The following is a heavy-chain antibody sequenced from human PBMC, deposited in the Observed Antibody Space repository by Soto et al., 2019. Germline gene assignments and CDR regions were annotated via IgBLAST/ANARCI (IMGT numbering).Heavy chain of an antibody. V-gene: IGHV3-9*01. J-gene: IGHJ5*02. D-gene: IGHD6-13*01. CDR3: AKDSLVVAAAGIGPEGYNWFDP. CDR2: ISWNSGSI. CDR1: GFTFDDYA. Sequence: GGSLRLSCAASGFTFDDYAMHWVRQAPGKGLEWVSGISWNSGSIGYADSVKGRFTISRDNAKNSLYLQMNSLRAEDTALYYCAKDSLVVAAAGIGPEGYNWFDPWGQGTLVTVSS.